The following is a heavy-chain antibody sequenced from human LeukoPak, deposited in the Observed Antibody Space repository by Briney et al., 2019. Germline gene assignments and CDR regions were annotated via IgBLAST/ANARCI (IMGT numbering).Heavy chain of an antibody. V-gene: IGHV4-59*08. CDR2: IHYSGTT. J-gene: IGHJ4*02. CDR1: GASIFTYY. CDR3: ARYWGPYDNSGAYFDY. D-gene: IGHD3-22*01. Sequence: PSETLSLTCTVSGASIFTYYWSWIRQPPGEGLEYIGDIHYSGTTNYSPSLKSRVTISVDTSKNQFSLKLSSVTAADTAMYYCARYWGPYDNSGAYFDYWGQGTLVTVSS.